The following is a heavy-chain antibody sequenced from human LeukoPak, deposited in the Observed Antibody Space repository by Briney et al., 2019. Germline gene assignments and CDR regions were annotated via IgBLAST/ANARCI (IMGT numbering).Heavy chain of an antibody. V-gene: IGHV4-39*01. CDR1: GGSISSSSYY. CDR2: IYYSGST. Sequence: SETLSLTCTVSGGSISSSSYYWGWIRQPPGKGLEWIGSIYYSGSTYYNPSLKSRVTISVDTSKNQFSLKLSSVTAADTAVYYCIRITVAGMVLDYWGQGTLVTVSS. D-gene: IGHD6-19*01. CDR3: IRITVAGMVLDY. J-gene: IGHJ4*02.